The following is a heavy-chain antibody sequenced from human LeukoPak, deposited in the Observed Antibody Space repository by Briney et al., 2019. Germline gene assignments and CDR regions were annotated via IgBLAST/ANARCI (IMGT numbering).Heavy chain of an antibody. CDR3: ARDTGYYDSSGYFWYFDL. V-gene: IGHV4-59*01. CDR1: GGSISSYY. CDR2: INYSGST. J-gene: IGHJ2*01. D-gene: IGHD3-22*01. Sequence: SKTLSLTCTVSGGSISSYYWSWIRQPPGKGLEWLGSINYSGSTNYNPPLKSRVTISVDTSKNQFSLKLSSVTAADTAVYYCARDTGYYDSSGYFWYFDLWGRGTLVTVSS.